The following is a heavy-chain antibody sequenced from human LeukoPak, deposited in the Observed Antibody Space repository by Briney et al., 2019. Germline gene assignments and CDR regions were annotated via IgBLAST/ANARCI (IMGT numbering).Heavy chain of an antibody. D-gene: IGHD3-22*01. CDR1: GGSISSGDYY. CDR2: IYYSGST. Sequence: SETLSLTCTVSGGSISSGDYYWSWIRQPPGKGLEWIGYIYYSGSTYYNPSLKSRVTISVDTSKNQFSLKLSSVTAADTAVYYCARCPLGYDSSGYYYVRVFDYWGQGTLVTVSS. V-gene: IGHV4-30-4*01. J-gene: IGHJ4*02. CDR3: ARCPLGYDSSGYYYVRVFDY.